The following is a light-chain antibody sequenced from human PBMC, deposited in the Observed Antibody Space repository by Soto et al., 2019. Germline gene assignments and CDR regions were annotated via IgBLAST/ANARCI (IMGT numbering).Light chain of an antibody. CDR2: EVS. CDR1: SSDVGKYDY. J-gene: IGLJ1*01. CDR3: SSYAGSNARV. V-gene: IGLV2-8*01. Sequence: QSVLTQPPSASGSPGQSVTISCTGTSSDVGKYDYVSWFQHHPGKAPKLIIYEVSKRPSGVPDRFSGSKSGSTASLTVSGLQTEDEADYYCSSYAGSNARVFGTGTKVTVL.